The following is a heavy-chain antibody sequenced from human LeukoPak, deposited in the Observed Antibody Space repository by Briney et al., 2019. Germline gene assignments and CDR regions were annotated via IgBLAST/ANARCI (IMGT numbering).Heavy chain of an antibody. J-gene: IGHJ2*01. CDR2: IRSSSTDT. Sequence: GGPLRLSCAASGFTFSSYSMNWVRQAPGKGLEWVSSIRSSSTDTFYADSVKGRFTISRGNAKKSLYLQMNSLRAEDTAVYYCARVGVAVAGDYWYFDLWGRGTLVTVSS. D-gene: IGHD6-19*01. CDR3: ARVGVAVAGDYWYFDL. V-gene: IGHV3-21*01. CDR1: GFTFSSYS.